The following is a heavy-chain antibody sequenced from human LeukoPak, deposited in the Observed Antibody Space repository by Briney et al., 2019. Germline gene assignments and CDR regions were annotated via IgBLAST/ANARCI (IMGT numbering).Heavy chain of an antibody. V-gene: IGHV3-7*01. CDR1: GFTFSEYW. Sequence: GGSLRLSCGASGFTFSEYWMTWVRQAPGGGPEWVANIKGAGSKIYYVDAVKGRFTISRDNDKNSLYLQMNNLRVEDTAVYHCARDCSSFAFWGKGALVTVSS. D-gene: IGHD2-15*01. J-gene: IGHJ4*02. CDR2: IKGAGSKI. CDR3: ARDCSSFAF.